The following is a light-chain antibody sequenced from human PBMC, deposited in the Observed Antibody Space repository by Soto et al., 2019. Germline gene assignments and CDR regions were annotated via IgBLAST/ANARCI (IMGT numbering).Light chain of an antibody. CDR2: GAS. J-gene: IGKJ1*01. CDR3: QQYNNWPPRT. V-gene: IGKV3-20*01. Sequence: EIVLTQSPGTLSLSPGERATLSCRAGQSVRSSYLAWYQQKPGQAPRLLIYGASSRATGIPDRFSGSGSGTDFTLTISRLEPEDFAVYFCQQYNNWPPRTFGQGTKVEIK. CDR1: QSVRSSY.